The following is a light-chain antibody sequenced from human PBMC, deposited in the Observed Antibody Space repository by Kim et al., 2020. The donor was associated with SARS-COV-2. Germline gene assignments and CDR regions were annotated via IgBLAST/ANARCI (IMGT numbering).Light chain of an antibody. J-gene: IGKJ3*01. V-gene: IGKV1-39*01. Sequence: GDRVTITCRASQSISSDLNWYHQRPGKAPKLLVYAASTLQSAVPSRFSGSGSGTDFTLTINSLQPEDFATYSCQQTYSTPLTFGPGTKVDIK. CDR1: QSISSD. CDR3: QQTYSTPLT. CDR2: AAS.